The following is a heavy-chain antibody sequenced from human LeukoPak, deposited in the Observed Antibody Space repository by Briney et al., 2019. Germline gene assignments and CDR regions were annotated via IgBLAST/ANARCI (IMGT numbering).Heavy chain of an antibody. CDR3: VSFYETY. J-gene: IGHJ4*02. D-gene: IGHD2/OR15-2a*01. Sequence: GGSLRLSCTASGFIFSKNWMNWVRQVPGKGLVWVSHINSDGSWTSYADSVKGRFTISKDNAKNTVYLQMNSLRAEDTAVYYCVSFYETYWGRGTLVTVSS. CDR1: GFIFSKNW. CDR2: INSDGSWT. V-gene: IGHV3-74*01.